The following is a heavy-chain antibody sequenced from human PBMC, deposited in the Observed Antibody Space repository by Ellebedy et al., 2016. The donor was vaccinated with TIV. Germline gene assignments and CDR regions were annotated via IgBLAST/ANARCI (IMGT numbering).Heavy chain of an antibody. CDR1: GFTFSSYG. J-gene: IGHJ6*02. CDR2: ISGSGGST. D-gene: IGHD4-11*01. CDR3: AKEVTYSNYYYYYGMDV. V-gene: IGHV3-23*01. Sequence: GESLKISCAASGFTFSSYGMSCVRQAPGKGLEWVSAISGSGGSTYYADSVKGRFTISRDNSKNTLYLQMNSLRAEDTAVYYCAKEVTYSNYYYYYGMDVWGQGTTVTVSS.